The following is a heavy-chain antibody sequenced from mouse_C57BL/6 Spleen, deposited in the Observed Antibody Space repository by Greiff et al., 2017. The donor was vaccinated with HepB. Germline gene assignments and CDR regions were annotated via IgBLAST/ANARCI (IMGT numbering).Heavy chain of an antibody. CDR1: GYTFTDYY. D-gene: IGHD2-4*01. J-gene: IGHJ3*01. CDR2: INPNNGGT. V-gene: IGHV1-26*01. CDR3: AREGGLRPFAY. Sequence: VQLQQSGPELVKPGASVKISCKASGYTFTDYYMNWVKQSHGKSLEWIGDINPNNGGTSYNQKFKGKATLTVDKSSSTAYMELRSLTSEHSAVYYCAREGGLRPFAYWGQGTLVTVSA.